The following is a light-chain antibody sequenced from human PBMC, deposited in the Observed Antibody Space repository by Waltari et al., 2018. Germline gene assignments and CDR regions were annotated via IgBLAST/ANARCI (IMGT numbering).Light chain of an antibody. CDR3: QSYDNSLSGYV. J-gene: IGLJ1*01. CDR1: TSNIGAGYD. Sequence: SVLTQPPSVSGAPGQRVTISCTGSTSNIGAGYDVHWYQQLPGTAPKLLIFGNTNRPSGVPDRFSGSKSGTSPSLAITGLQVEDEADYYCQSYDNSLSGYVFGSGTKVTVL. V-gene: IGLV1-40*01. CDR2: GNT.